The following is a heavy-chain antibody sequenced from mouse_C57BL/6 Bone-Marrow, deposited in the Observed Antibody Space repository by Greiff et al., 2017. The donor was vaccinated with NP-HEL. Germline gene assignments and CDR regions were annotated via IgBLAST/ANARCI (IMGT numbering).Heavy chain of an antibody. CDR3: ARNRVYGSSHFDY. J-gene: IGHJ2*01. Sequence: VQLQESGPGLVQPSQSLSITCTVSGFSLTSYGVHWVRQSPGTGLEWLGVIWSGGSTDYNAAFISSLSISKDNSKSQVFFKMNSLQADDTAIYYCARNRVYGSSHFDYWGQGTTLTVSS. D-gene: IGHD1-1*01. CDR1: GFSLTSYG. CDR2: IWSGGST. V-gene: IGHV2-2*01.